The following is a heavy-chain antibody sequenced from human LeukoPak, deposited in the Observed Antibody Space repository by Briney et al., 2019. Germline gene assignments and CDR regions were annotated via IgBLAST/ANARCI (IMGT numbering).Heavy chain of an antibody. V-gene: IGHV4-38-2*02. D-gene: IGHD2-21*01. Sequence: SGTLSLTCNVSGYSISSGYFWGWVRPAPGKGLEWIGSIYQRATVHYNPSLKSRVTISLDTSKNHFSLTLRSMQASDTAVYYCARAFCVGECFVLHIFFDSWGQGTLVTVSS. CDR3: ARAFCVGECFVLHIFFDS. J-gene: IGHJ4*02. CDR1: GYSISSGYF. CDR2: IYQRATV.